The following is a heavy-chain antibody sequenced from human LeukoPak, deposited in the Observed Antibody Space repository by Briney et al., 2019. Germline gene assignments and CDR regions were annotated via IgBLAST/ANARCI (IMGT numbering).Heavy chain of an antibody. Sequence: PGGSLRLSCAASGFTVSSNYMSWVRQAPGKGLEWVSVIYSGGSTYYADSVKGRFTISRDNSKNTLYPQMNSLRAEDTAVYYCASTATKEIGYCSSTSCSPFDYWGQGTLVTVSS. J-gene: IGHJ4*02. D-gene: IGHD2-2*01. CDR2: IYSGGST. CDR1: GFTVSSNY. CDR3: ASTATKEIGYCSSTSCSPFDY. V-gene: IGHV3-53*01.